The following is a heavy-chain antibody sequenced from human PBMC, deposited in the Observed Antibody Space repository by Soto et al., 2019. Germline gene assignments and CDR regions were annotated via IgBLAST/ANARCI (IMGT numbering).Heavy chain of an antibody. CDR3: ATDGPRIAVAGTYPDH. J-gene: IGHJ4*02. Sequence: LRLSCAASGFTFSTYGMHWVRQAPGKGLEWLAIIWYDGTNKFYADSVKGRFTVSRDNYKNTLYLQMNGLRAEDTAVYYCATDGPRIAVAGTYPDHWGQGTLVTVSS. D-gene: IGHD6-19*01. CDR2: IWYDGTNK. CDR1: GFTFSTYG. V-gene: IGHV3-33*01.